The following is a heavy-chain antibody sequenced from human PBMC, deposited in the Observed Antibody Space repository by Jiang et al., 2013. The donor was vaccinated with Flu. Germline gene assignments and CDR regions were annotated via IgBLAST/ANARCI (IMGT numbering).Heavy chain of an antibody. Sequence: KPTQTLTLTCTFSGFSLSTSGMCVSWIRQPPGKALEWLARIDWDDDKYYSTSLKTRLTISKDTSKNQVVLTMTNMDPVDTATYYCARMGNYDFWSGYSEDAFDIWGQGTMVTVSS. D-gene: IGHD3-3*01. J-gene: IGHJ3*02. CDR1: GFSLSTSGMC. CDR2: IDWDDDK. CDR3: ARMGNYDFWSGYSEDAFDI. V-gene: IGHV2-70*11.